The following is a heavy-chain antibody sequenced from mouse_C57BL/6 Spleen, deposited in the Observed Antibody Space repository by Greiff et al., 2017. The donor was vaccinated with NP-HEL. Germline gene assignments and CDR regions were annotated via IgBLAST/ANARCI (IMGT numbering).Heavy chain of an antibody. V-gene: IGHV1-15*01. D-gene: IGHD1-1*01. Sequence: VKLQESGAELVRPGASVTLSCKASGYTFTDYEMHWVKQTPVHGLEWIGAIDPETGGTAYNQKFKGKAILTADKSSSTAYMELRSLTSEDSAVYYCTRGDITTVVASDYWGQGTTLTVSS. CDR1: GYTFTDYE. J-gene: IGHJ2*01. CDR3: TRGDITTVVASDY. CDR2: IDPETGGT.